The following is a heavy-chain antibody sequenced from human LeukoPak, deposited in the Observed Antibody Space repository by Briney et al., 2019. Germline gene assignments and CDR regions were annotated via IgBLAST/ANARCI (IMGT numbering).Heavy chain of an antibody. CDR1: GYTFSNYG. CDR3: ARHSCSRWQALVY. D-gene: IGHD6-19*01. Sequence: ASVKVSCKASGYTFSNYGISWVRQAPGLGLEWMGWTSYNGNTNYAQKFQDRVTMTTDTSTTTAYMELRSLESDDTAVYYCARHSCSRWQALVYWGQGTLVTVSS. CDR2: TSYNGNT. V-gene: IGHV1-18*04. J-gene: IGHJ4*02.